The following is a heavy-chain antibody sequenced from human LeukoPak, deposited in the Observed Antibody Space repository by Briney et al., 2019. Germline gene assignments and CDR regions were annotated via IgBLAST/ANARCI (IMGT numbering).Heavy chain of an antibody. Sequence: GGSLRLSCAASGLTFSGSALHWVRQASGKGLEWVGRIRGRANSYETAYAASVKGRFTISRDDTKNTAYLQMNSLKTDDTAVYYCTTVSCTNGVCYIWDYWGQGALATVSS. CDR3: TTVSCTNGVCYIWDY. CDR2: IRGRANSYET. CDR1: GLTFSGSA. J-gene: IGHJ4*02. V-gene: IGHV3-73*01. D-gene: IGHD2-8*01.